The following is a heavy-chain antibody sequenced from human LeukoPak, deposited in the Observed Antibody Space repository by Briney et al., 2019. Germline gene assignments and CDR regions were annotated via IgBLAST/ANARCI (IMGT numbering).Heavy chain of an antibody. CDR2: ISGSGGST. J-gene: IGHJ4*02. V-gene: IGHV3-23*01. D-gene: IGHD1-26*01. Sequence: PGGSLRLSCAASGFTFSSYAMSWVRQAPGKGLEWVSAISGSGGSTYYADSVKGRFTISRDNSKNTLYLQMNSLRAEDTAVYYCAKDYNSGSYYDLPTPPYWGQGTLVTVSS. CDR1: GFTFSSYA. CDR3: AKDYNSGSYYDLPTPPY.